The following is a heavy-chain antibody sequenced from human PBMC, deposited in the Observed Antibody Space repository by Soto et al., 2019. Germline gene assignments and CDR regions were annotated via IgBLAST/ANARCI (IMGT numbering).Heavy chain of an antibody. Sequence: QVQLVESGGGVVQPGRSLRLSCAASGFTFSSYAIHWVRQAPGKGLEWVAVISYDGSNKYYADSVKGRFTISRDNSKNTLYLQMNSLRAEDTAVYYCARALVGGSFLDYWGQGTLVTVSS. D-gene: IGHD5-12*01. V-gene: IGHV3-30-3*01. J-gene: IGHJ4*02. CDR3: ARALVGGSFLDY. CDR2: ISYDGSNK. CDR1: GFTFSSYA.